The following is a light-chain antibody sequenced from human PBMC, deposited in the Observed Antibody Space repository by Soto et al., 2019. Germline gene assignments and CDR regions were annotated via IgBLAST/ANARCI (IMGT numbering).Light chain of an antibody. Sequence: QSVLTQPPSASGTPGQRVTISCSGSTSNIGRNTVHWYQQLPGTAPKLLIYSNTQRPSGVPDRFSGSKSGTSASLAISGLRSEDEADYYCGAWDDSLTGVVFGGGTKLTVL. CDR2: SNT. V-gene: IGLV1-44*01. CDR1: TSNIGRNT. CDR3: GAWDDSLTGVV. J-gene: IGLJ2*01.